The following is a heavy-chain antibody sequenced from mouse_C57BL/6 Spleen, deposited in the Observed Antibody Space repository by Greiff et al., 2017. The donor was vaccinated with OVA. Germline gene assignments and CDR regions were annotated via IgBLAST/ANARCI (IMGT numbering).Heavy chain of an antibody. CDR2: IHPNSGST. CDR3: ARSIYDGYSYWYFDV. CDR1: GYTFTSYW. V-gene: IGHV1-64*01. Sequence: VKLQESGAELVKPGASVKLSCKASGYTFTSYWMHWVKQRPGQGLEWIGMIHPNSGSTNYNEKFKSKATLTVDKSSSTAYMQLSSLTSEDSAVYYCARSIYDGYSYWYFDVWGTGTTVTVSS. D-gene: IGHD2-3*01. J-gene: IGHJ1*03.